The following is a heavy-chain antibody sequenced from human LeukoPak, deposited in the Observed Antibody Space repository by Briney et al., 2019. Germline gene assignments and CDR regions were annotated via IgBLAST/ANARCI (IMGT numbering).Heavy chain of an antibody. Sequence: GGPLRLSCAASGFTFSTYWMNWIRQAPGEGLEWVANIKQDGSAQFYVDSVKGRFTISRDNAKTSLYLQMNSLRAEDTAVYYCVRGWADTVMSRMDSWGQGTLVTVSS. CDR2: IKQDGSAQ. J-gene: IGHJ4*02. V-gene: IGHV3-7*01. CDR1: GFTFSTYW. D-gene: IGHD5-18*01. CDR3: VRGWADTVMSRMDS.